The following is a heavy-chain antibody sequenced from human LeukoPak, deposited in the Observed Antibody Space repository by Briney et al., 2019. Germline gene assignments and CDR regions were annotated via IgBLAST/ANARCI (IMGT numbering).Heavy chain of an antibody. J-gene: IGHJ4*02. CDR2: IYYSGST. CDR1: GGSISSYY. CDR3: ARWNDGILTGYDY. V-gene: IGHV4-59*08. Sequence: SVTLSLTCTVSGGSISSYYWSWIRQPPGKGLEWIGYIYYSGSTNYNPSLKSRVTISVDTSKNQFSLKLSSVTAADTAVYYCARWNDGILTGYDYWGQGTLVTVSS. D-gene: IGHD3-9*01.